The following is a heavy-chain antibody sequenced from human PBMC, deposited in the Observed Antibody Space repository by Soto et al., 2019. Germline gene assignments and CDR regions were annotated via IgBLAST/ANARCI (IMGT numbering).Heavy chain of an antibody. V-gene: IGHV3-30*03. CDR2: MSFDGSYK. CDR1: GFSFSSYD. Sequence: QEQLVESGGGAVQPGRSLRLSCTASGFSFSSYDMHWVRQAPGEGLEWVSAMSFDGSYKHYADSVKGRFTISRDNSENTLQLQMNGLRPEDTAVYFCARGMMRGVVYYGVEVWGQGTKVTVS. D-gene: IGHD3-10*01. J-gene: IGHJ6*02. CDR3: ARGMMRGVVYYGVEV.